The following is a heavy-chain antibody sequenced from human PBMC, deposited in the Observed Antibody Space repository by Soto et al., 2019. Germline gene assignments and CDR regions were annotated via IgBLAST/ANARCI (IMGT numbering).Heavy chain of an antibody. CDR2: VNPILSMS. Sequence: QVQLVQSGAEVKRPGSSVKVSCKASGDTFSFYSINWVRQAPGLGLEWMGRVNPILSMSNYALMFQGRVPMTADTSTSTAYREVSGLSSEETSMYFWATSSGSVCRAFDCWRQGAPVTVSS. V-gene: IGHV1-69*04. CDR3: ATSSGSVCRAFDC. D-gene: IGHD1-20*01. CDR1: GDTFSFYS. J-gene: IGHJ4*01.